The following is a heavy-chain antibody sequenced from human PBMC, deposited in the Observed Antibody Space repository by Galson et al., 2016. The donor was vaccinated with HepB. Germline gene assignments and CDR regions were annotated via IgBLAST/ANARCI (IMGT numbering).Heavy chain of an antibody. Sequence: SLRLSCAASGFNFSSYDMHWVRQTTGKGLEWVSVIGPAGDTYYPGSVKGRFTISREDAKSSLYLQMSSLRAGDTAVYCCVRGNYGDYIFDHWGQGTLVTVSS. CDR3: VRGNYGDYIFDH. CDR2: IGPAGDT. J-gene: IGHJ4*02. D-gene: IGHD4-17*01. V-gene: IGHV3-13*04. CDR1: GFNFSSYD.